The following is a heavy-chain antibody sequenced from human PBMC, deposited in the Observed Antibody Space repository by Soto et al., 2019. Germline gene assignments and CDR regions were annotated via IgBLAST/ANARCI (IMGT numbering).Heavy chain of an antibody. CDR3: AKDMGQWLVMNWFDP. CDR1: GFTFDDYA. Sequence: PGGSLRLSCAASGFTFDDYAMHWARQAPGKGLEWVSGISWNSGSIGYADSVKGRFTISRDNAKNSLYLQMNSLRAEDTALYYCAKDMGQWLVMNWFDPWGQGTLVTVSS. V-gene: IGHV3-9*01. J-gene: IGHJ5*02. CDR2: ISWNSGSI. D-gene: IGHD6-19*01.